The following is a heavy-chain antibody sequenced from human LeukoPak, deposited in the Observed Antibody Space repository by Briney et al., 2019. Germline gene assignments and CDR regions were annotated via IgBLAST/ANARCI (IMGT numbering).Heavy chain of an antibody. Sequence: SETLSLTCAVYGGSFSGYYWSWIRQPPGKGLEWIGEINHSGSTNYNPSLKSRVTISVDTSKNQFSLKLSPVTAADTAVYYCASQWLFGGNRPSDAFDIWGQGTMVTVSS. V-gene: IGHV4-34*01. D-gene: IGHD3-22*01. J-gene: IGHJ3*02. CDR3: ASQWLFGGNRPSDAFDI. CDR1: GGSFSGYY. CDR2: INHSGST.